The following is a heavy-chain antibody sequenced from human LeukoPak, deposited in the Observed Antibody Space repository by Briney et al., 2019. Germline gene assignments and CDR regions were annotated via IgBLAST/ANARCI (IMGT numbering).Heavy chain of an antibody. V-gene: IGHV1-2*02. D-gene: IGHD6-19*01. J-gene: IGHJ5*02. CDR1: GYTFTSYY. CDR2: INANSGGT. CDR3: ARSGYSSGWYSDGWFDP. Sequence: ASVKVSCKASGYTFTSYYMHWVRQAPGQGLEWMGWINANSGGTKYAQKFQGRVTMTRDTSISTAYMELSSLRSEDTAVYYCARSGYSSGWYSDGWFDPWGQGTLVTVSS.